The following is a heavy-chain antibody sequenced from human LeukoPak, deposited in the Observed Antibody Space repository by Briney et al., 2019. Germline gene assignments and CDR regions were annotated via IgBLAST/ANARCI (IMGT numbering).Heavy chain of an antibody. CDR2: INPSGGST. D-gene: IGHD3-16*02. CDR1: GGTFSSYA. V-gene: IGHV1-46*01. Sequence: GASVKVSCKASGGTFSSYAISWVRQAPGQGLEWMGIINPSGGSTSYSQKFQGRVTMTRDTSISTAYMELSRLRSDDTAVYYCARDYDYVWGSYPRWFDPWGQGTLVTVSS. J-gene: IGHJ5*02. CDR3: ARDYDYVWGSYPRWFDP.